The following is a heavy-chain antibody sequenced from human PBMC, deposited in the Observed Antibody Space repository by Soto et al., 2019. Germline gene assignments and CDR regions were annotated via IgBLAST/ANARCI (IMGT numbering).Heavy chain of an antibody. J-gene: IGHJ4*02. CDR3: ARNSYCNYLDY. D-gene: IGHD2-21*02. CDR2: IIPIFGTA. V-gene: IGHV1-69*13. Sequence: SSVKVSCQASRGTFSSAAISWVRQAPGQGLEWMGGIIPIFGTANYAQKLQGRATITADASTSTAYMDLSIRRSADTAAHYFARNSYCNYLDYLGPETQV. CDR1: RGTFSSAA.